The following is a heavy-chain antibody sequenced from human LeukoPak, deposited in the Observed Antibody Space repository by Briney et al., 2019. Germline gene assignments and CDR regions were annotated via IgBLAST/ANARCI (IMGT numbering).Heavy chain of an antibody. V-gene: IGHV4-39*01. CDR1: GGSISSSSYY. J-gene: IGHJ4*02. CDR3: ARTSEKRWLQSSAFDY. D-gene: IGHD5-24*01. Sequence: PSETLSLTCTVSGGSISSSSYYWGWIRQPPGKGLEWFGSIYYSGSTYYNPSLKSRVTISVDTSKNQFSLKLSSVTAADMAVYYCARTSEKRWLQSSAFDYWGQGTLVTVSS. CDR2: IYYSGST.